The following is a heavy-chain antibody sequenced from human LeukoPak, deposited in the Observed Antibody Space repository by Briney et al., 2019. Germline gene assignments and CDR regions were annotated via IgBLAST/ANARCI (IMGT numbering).Heavy chain of an antibody. CDR2: IYSGGST. J-gene: IGHJ4*02. V-gene: IGHV3-53*01. Sequence: GGSLRLSCAAYGFTVSSNYMSWVRQAPGKGLEWVSVIYSGGSTYYADSVKGRFTISRDNSKNTLYLQMNSLRAEDTAVYYCASRSYYYDSSLLWGWGQGTLVTVSS. CDR1: GFTVSSNY. CDR3: ASRSYYYDSSLLWG. D-gene: IGHD3-22*01.